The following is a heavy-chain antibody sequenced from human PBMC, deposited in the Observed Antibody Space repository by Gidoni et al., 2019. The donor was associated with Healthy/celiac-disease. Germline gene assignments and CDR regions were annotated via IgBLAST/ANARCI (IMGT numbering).Heavy chain of an antibody. CDR3: ARRPMTAAGPFDY. V-gene: IGHV4-34*01. Sequence: QVQLQQWGAGLLKPSETLSLTCAVYGGSFSGYYWSWIRQPPGKGLEWIGEINHSGSTNYNPSLKSRVTISVDTSKNQFSLKLSSVTAADTAVYYCARRPMTAAGPFDYWGQGTLVTVSS. D-gene: IGHD6-13*01. CDR2: INHSGST. J-gene: IGHJ4*02. CDR1: GGSFSGYY.